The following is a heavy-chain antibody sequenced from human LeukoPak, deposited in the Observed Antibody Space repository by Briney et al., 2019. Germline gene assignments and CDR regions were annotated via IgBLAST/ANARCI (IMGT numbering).Heavy chain of an antibody. CDR1: GASFSGYY. V-gene: IGHV4-34*01. D-gene: IGHD3-10*01. J-gene: IGHJ6*02. Sequence: SETLSLTCDVYGASFSGYYWSWIRQPPGKGLEWLGEINRSGSTNYNPSLKSRVTLSVDTSKNQLSPKLNSVTAADTAVYYCARVTYGSGSFKDYDYGMDVWGQGTTVTVSS. CDR2: INRSGST. CDR3: ARVTYGSGSFKDYDYGMDV.